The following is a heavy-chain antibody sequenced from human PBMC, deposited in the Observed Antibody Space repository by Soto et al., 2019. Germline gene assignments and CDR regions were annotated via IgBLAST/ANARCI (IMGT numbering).Heavy chain of an antibody. CDR1: GYTFTGYY. V-gene: IGHV1-2*04. Sequence: ASVKVSCKASGYTFTGYYMHWVRQAPGQGLEWMGWINPNSGGTNYAQKFQGWVTMTRDTSISTAYMELSRLRSDDTAVYYCARGNYDCWSGIPSPPDYWGQGTLVTVSS. D-gene: IGHD3-3*01. CDR3: ARGNYDCWSGIPSPPDY. J-gene: IGHJ4*02. CDR2: INPNSGGT.